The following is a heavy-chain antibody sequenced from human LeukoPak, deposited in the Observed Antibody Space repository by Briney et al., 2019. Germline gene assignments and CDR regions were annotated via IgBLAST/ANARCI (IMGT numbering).Heavy chain of an antibody. V-gene: IGHV1-69*05. J-gene: IGHJ4*02. CDR1: GGTFSSYA. CDR2: IIPIFGTA. Sequence: GSSVKVSCKASGGTFSSYAISWVRQAPGQGLEWMGGIIPIFGTANYAQKFQGRVTITTDESTSTAYMELSSLRSEDTAVYYCARGGGYCSSTSCFFDYWGQGTLVTVYS. D-gene: IGHD2-2*01. CDR3: ARGGGYCSSTSCFFDY.